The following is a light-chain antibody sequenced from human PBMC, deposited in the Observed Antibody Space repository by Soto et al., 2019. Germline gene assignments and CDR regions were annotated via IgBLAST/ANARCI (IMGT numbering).Light chain of an antibody. J-gene: IGKJ1*01. CDR1: QSVSSN. CDR2: GAS. CDR3: QQYGCSSCT. V-gene: IGKV3-20*01. Sequence: SVFTGSPGTLSLSPGERATLSCRASQSVSSNLAWYQQKPGQAPRLLIYGASSRATGIPDRFSGSGSGTDFTLTISRLEPEDFAVYYCQQYGCSSCTLGLGTKVDIK.